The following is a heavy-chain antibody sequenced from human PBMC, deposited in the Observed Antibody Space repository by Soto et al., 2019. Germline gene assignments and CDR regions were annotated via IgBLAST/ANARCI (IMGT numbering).Heavy chain of an antibody. J-gene: IGHJ6*02. CDR3: ARDHINSSSWYVDYYYGMDV. CDR2: ISYDGSNK. CDR1: GFTFSSYA. V-gene: IGHV3-30-3*01. Sequence: ESGGGVVQPGRSLRLSCAASGFTFSSYAMHWVRQAPGKGLEWVAVISYDGSNKYYADSVKGRFTISRDNSKNTLYLQMNSLRAEDTAVYYCARDHINSSSWYVDYYYGMDVWGQGTTVTVSS. D-gene: IGHD6-13*01.